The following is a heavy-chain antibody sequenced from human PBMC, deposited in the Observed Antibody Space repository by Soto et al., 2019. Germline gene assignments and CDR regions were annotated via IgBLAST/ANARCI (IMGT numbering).Heavy chain of an antibody. CDR1: GFTFSDSY. CDR3: ARVSWREKYGMDV. Sequence: GGSLRLSCAASGFTFSDSYMSWIRQAPGKGLEWISYITFSGNTVYYADSLKGRFTISRDNAKNSLYLQMNRLRAEDTAVYYCARVSWREKYGMDVWGQGTTVTVSS. J-gene: IGHJ6*02. V-gene: IGHV3-11*01. CDR2: ITFSGNTV.